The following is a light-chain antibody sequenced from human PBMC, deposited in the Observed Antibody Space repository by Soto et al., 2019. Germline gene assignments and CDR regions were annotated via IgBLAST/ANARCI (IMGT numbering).Light chain of an antibody. Sequence: QSVLTQPPSASGSPGQSVTISCTGTSSDVGGYNYVSWYQQHLGKAPKLMIYEVSKRPSGVPDRFSGSKSGNTASLTVSGLQAEDEADYYCSSYAGSNNLVFGGGTTLTVL. V-gene: IGLV2-8*01. CDR2: EVS. CDR3: SSYAGSNNLV. CDR1: SSDVGGYNY. J-gene: IGLJ2*01.